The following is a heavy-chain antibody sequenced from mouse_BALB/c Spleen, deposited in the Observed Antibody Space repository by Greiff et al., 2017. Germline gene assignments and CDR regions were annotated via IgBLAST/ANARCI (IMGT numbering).Heavy chain of an antibody. V-gene: IGHV5-6-4*01. CDR3: TREQGNYVGFAY. CDR1: GFTFSSYT. CDR2: ISSGGSYT. D-gene: IGHD2-1*01. J-gene: IGHJ3*01. Sequence: EVMLVESGGGLVKPGGSLKLSCAASGFTFSSYTMSWVRQTPEKRLEWVATISSGGSYTYYPDSVKGRFTISRDNAKNTLYLQMSSLKSEDTAMYYCTREQGNYVGFAYWGQGTLVTVSA.